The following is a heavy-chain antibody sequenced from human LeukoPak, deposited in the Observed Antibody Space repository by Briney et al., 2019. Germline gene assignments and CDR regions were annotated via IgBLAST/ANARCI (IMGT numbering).Heavy chain of an antibody. V-gene: IGHV3-74*01. CDR1: GFTFSSYW. CDR3: ARERRGYSSSWTHFDY. CDR2: INSDGSST. J-gene: IGHJ4*02. D-gene: IGHD6-13*01. Sequence: GGSLRLSCAASGFTFSSYWMHWVRQAPGKGLVWVSHINSDGSSTSYADSVKGRFTISRDNAKNTLYLQMNSLRAEDTAVYYCARERRGYSSSWTHFDYWGQGTLVTVSS.